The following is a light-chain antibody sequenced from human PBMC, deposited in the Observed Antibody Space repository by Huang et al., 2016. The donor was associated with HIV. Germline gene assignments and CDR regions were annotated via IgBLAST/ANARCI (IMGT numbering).Light chain of an antibody. CDR3: QQYDNLPWT. Sequence: DIQMTQSPSSLSASVGDRVTITCQASQDINTYLNWYQQKPGNAPKVLIYAASNLETGVPSRFSGSGSGTDFTFTISSLQPGDFATYYCQQYDNLPWTFGQGTKVEIK. J-gene: IGKJ1*01. V-gene: IGKV1-33*01. CDR2: AAS. CDR1: QDINTY.